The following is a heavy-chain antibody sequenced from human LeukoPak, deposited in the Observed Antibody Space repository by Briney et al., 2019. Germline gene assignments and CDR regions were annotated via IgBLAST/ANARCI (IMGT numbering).Heavy chain of an antibody. CDR3: SRGDYYDSSGYYHYYYYMDV. V-gene: IGHV3-9*01. CDR1: RFTFVDYA. J-gene: IGHJ6*03. D-gene: IGHD3-22*01. CDR2: ISWNSGTI. Sequence: QAGGSLRLSCAASRFTFVDYAMHWVRQAPGKGLEWVSGISWNSGTIYYADSVKGRFTISRDSAKNSLYLQMNTLRAEDTAVYYCSRGDYYDSSGYYHYYYYMDVWGKGTTVTISS.